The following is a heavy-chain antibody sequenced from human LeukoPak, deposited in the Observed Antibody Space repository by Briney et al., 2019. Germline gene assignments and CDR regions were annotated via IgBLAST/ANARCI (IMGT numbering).Heavy chain of an antibody. J-gene: IGHJ4*02. CDR2: ISYDGSNK. V-gene: IGHV3-30-3*01. CDR3: ASETGAATFDY. D-gene: IGHD7-27*01. Sequence: PGGSLRLSCAASGSTFSSYAMHWVRQAPGKGLEWVAVISYDGSNKYYADSVKGRFTISRDNSKNTLYLQMNSLRAEDTAVYYCASETGAATFDYWGQGTLVIVSS. CDR1: GSTFSSYA.